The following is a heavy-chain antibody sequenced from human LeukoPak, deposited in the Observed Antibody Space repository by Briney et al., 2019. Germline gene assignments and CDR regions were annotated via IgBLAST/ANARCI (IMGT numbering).Heavy chain of an antibody. J-gene: IGHJ4*02. D-gene: IGHD3-10*01. Sequence: GRSLRLSCAASGFTFSSYAMHWVRQAPGKGLEWVGFIRSKAYGGTTEYAASVKGRFTISRDDSKSIAYLQMNSLKTEDTAVHYCTAIHITLNWGQGTLVTVSS. CDR1: GFTFSSYA. V-gene: IGHV3-49*04. CDR3: TAIHITLN. CDR2: IRSKAYGGTT.